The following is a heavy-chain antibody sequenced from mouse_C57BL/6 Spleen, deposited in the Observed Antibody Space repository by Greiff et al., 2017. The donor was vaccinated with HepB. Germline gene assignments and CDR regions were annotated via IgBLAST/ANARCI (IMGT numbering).Heavy chain of an antibody. CDR3: ARGGYDDAMDY. CDR2: IHPNSGST. Sequence: QVQLQQPGAELVKPGASVKLSCKASGYTFTSYWMHWVKQRPGQGLEWIGMIHPNSGSTNYNEKFKSKATLTVDTSSSTAYMQLSSLTSEDSAVYYCARGGYDDAMDYWGQGTSVTVSS. CDR1: GYTFTSYW. D-gene: IGHD2-2*01. V-gene: IGHV1-64*01. J-gene: IGHJ4*01.